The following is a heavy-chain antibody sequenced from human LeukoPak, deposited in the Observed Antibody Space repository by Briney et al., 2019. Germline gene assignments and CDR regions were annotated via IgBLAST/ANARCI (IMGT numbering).Heavy chain of an antibody. CDR1: GGSFSDYF. D-gene: IGHD1-26*01. V-gene: IGHV4-34*01. CDR3: AGGSAEAWDLPHY. J-gene: IGHJ4*02. CDR2: INHSGST. Sequence: PSETLSLTCAVYGGSFSDYFWSWIRQPPGKGLEWIGEINHSGSTNYNPSLKSRVTISVDTSKNQFSLKLSSVTAADTAVYYCAGGSAEAWDLPHYWGQGTPVTVSS.